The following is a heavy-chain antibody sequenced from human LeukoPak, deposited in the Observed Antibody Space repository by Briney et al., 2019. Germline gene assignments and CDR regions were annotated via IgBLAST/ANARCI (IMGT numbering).Heavy chain of an antibody. Sequence: SETLSLTCAVYGGSFSGYYWSWIRQPPGKGLEWIGEINHSGSTNYNPSLKSRVTISVDTSKNQFSLKLSSVTAADTAVYYCARAGYYDFRSGYYYDILTGYKKPYYYYYMDVWGKGTTVTVSS. D-gene: IGHD3-3*01. CDR2: INHSGST. CDR1: GGSFSGYY. V-gene: IGHV4-34*01. J-gene: IGHJ6*03. CDR3: ARAGYYDFRSGYYYDILTGYKKPYYYYYMDV.